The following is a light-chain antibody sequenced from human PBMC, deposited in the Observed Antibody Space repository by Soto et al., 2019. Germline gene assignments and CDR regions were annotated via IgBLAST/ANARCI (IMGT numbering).Light chain of an antibody. V-gene: IGKV3-20*01. CDR2: GAS. J-gene: IGKJ2*01. CDR1: QSVSGNQ. CDR3: QQYGTSPYT. Sequence: EIVLTQSPGTLSLSPGERATLSCRASQSVSGNQLAWYHHIPGQAPRLLIYGASSRATGVPDRFSGSGSGTDFPLIISRLEPEDFAVYHFQQYGTSPYTLGQGTKLEIK.